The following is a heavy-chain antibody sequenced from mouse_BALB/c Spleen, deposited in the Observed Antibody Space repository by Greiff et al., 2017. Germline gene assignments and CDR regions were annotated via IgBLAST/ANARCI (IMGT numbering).Heavy chain of an antibody. CDR2: IWAGGST. Sequence: VQLQQSGPGLVAPSQSLSITCTVSGFSLTSYGVHWVRQPPGKGLVWLGVIWAGGSTNYNSALMSRLSISKDNSKSHVFLKMNSLQTDDTAMYYYDRAQGLLRRYDLDYWGQGTTLTVSS. V-gene: IGHV2-9*02. J-gene: IGHJ2*01. D-gene: IGHD1-2*01. CDR1: GFSLTSYG. CDR3: DRAQGLLRRYDLDY.